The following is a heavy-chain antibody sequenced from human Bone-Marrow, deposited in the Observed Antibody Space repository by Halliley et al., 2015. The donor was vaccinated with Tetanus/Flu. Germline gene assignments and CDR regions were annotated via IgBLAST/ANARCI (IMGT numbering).Heavy chain of an antibody. V-gene: IGHV3-23*01. D-gene: IGHD3-16*01. Sequence: SLRLSCAASGFTFSAYGMTWVRQAPGKGLEWVSGIGGSFNTYYADSVKGRFTISRDNSQNTASLHMKNLKAEDAALYFCAKAADWDYGYWFDHWGHGILVTVSS. CDR1: GFTFSAYG. CDR3: AKAADWDYGYWFDH. J-gene: IGHJ5*02. CDR2: IGGSFNT.